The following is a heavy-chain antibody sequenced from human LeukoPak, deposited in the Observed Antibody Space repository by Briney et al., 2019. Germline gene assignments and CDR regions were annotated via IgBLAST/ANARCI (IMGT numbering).Heavy chain of an antibody. CDR3: ASSAVAGGYGMDV. D-gene: IGHD6-19*01. Sequence: PSETLSLTCTVSGYSISSGYYWGWIRQPPGKGLEWIGYIYYSGSTNYNPSLKSRVTISVDTSKNQFSLKLSSVTAADTAVYYCASSAVAGGYGMDVWGQGTTVTVSS. V-gene: IGHV4-38-2*02. CDR2: IYYSGST. J-gene: IGHJ6*02. CDR1: GYSISSGYY.